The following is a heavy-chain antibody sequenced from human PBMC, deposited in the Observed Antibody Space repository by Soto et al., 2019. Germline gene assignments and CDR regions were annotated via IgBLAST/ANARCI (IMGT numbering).Heavy chain of an antibody. D-gene: IGHD3-3*01. CDR3: VRDHHDYDFWSGNPRGYFDL. CDR2: INDDGSRT. J-gene: IGHJ2*01. V-gene: IGHV3-74*01. CDR1: GFTLSNFW. Sequence: PXESLRLSCAASGFTLSNFWMHWVRQVPGKGLVWVSRINDDGSRTKYADSVEGRLTISRDTAKNTLYLQMDSLRVEDTAVYYCVRDHHDYDFWSGNPRGYFDLWGRGTLVTVSS.